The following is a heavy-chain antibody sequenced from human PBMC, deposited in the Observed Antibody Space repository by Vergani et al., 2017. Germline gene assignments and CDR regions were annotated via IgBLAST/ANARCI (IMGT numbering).Heavy chain of an antibody. J-gene: IGHJ6*02. Sequence: QVQLQESGPGLVKPSETLSLTCSVSGGSISSKFWSWVRRPPGKGLEWIGYIHQSGRTNSNPSLKSRVTILVDRSKSQLSLKLTSVTAGDTAVYFCARELSYYYGSGSDDYNPYYYEGMDVWGPGTTVTVSS. CDR3: ARELSYYYGSGSDDYNPYYYEGMDV. V-gene: IGHV4-59*12. CDR2: IHQSGRT. CDR1: GGSISSKF. D-gene: IGHD3-10*01.